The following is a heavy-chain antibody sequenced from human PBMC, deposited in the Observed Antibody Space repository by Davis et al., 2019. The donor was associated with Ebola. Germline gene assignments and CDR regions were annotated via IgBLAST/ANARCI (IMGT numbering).Heavy chain of an antibody. CDR2: ISSSSNYI. J-gene: IGHJ6*02. Sequence: PGGSLRLSCAASGFTFSSYYMNWVRQAPGKGLEWVSSISSSSNYIYYADSMKGRFTISRDNSKNTLYLQMNSLRAEDTAVYYCAKEIHCISTSCPLNSYYYYGMDVWGQGTTVTVSS. CDR3: AKEIHCISTSCPLNSYYYYGMDV. CDR1: GFTFSSYY. D-gene: IGHD2-2*01. V-gene: IGHV3-21*01.